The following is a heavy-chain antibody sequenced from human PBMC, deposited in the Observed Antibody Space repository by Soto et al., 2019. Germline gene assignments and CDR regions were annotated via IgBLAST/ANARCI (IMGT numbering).Heavy chain of an antibody. J-gene: IGHJ4*02. Sequence: QVQLVQSGAEVKKPGSSVKVSCKASGGTFSSYAISWVRQAPGQGLEWMGGIIPIFGTANYAQKFQGRVTITADETTSTADMERSSLISEGTAGYYCARGRLVVSAPSVGPFDYWGQGTLVTVSS. CDR2: IIPIFGTA. CDR3: ARGRLVVSAPSVGPFDY. CDR1: GGTFSSYA. D-gene: IGHD2-21*01. V-gene: IGHV1-69*01.